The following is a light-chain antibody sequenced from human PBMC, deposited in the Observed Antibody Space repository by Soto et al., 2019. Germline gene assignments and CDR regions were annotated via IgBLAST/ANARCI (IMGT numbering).Light chain of an antibody. V-gene: IGKV3D-7*01. CDR2: GAS. Sequence: EIVMTQSPATLSLSPGERATLSCRASQSVSSSYASCYQQKPGQAPRLLIYGASTRATGIPARFSGSGSGTDFTLTISSLQPEDVAVYYCQQDYNLPPFTFGQGTRLEIK. J-gene: IGKJ5*01. CDR3: QQDYNLPPFT. CDR1: QSVSSSY.